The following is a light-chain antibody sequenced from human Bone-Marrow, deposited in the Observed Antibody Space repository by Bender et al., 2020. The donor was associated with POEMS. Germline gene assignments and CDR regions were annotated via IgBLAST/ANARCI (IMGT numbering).Light chain of an antibody. J-gene: IGLJ2*01. Sequence: QSTLTQPASVSGSPGQSITISCIGTSSDLGDYNYVSWYQQHPGKAPKLIIYEVNKRPSGISNRFSASKFGNTASLTISGLQAEDEADYHCCSTAGGSTVIFGGGTTVTVL. CDR2: EVN. CDR3: CSTAGGSTVI. CDR1: SSDLGDYNY. V-gene: IGLV2-23*02.